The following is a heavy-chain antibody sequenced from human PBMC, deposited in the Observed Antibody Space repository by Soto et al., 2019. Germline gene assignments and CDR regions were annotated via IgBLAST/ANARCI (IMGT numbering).Heavy chain of an antibody. D-gene: IGHD3-10*01. V-gene: IGHV3-53*01. CDR2: IYDNGTT. CDR1: GLTVSNAY. J-gene: IGHJ6*02. Sequence: GGSLRLSCAASGLTVSNAYMAWVRQAPGMGLEWVSVIYDNGTTYYTDSVKGRFTISRDTSTNTLSLQMDSLRAEDTAVYYCVRPLPSGRNYGLDVWGQGTTVTVSS. CDR3: VRPLPSGRNYGLDV.